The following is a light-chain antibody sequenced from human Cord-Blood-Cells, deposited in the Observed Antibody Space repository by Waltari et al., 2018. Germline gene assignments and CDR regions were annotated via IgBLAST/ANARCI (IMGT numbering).Light chain of an antibody. V-gene: IGKV3-11*01. J-gene: IGKJ4*01. Sequence: EIVLTQYPATLSFSPGERATLPCRASQSVSSYLAWYQQKPGQAPRLLLYDASNRATGIPARFSGSGSVTDFTLTISSLEPEDFAVYYWQQRSNWLTFGGGTKVEIK. CDR3: QQRSNWLT. CDR2: DAS. CDR1: QSVSSY.